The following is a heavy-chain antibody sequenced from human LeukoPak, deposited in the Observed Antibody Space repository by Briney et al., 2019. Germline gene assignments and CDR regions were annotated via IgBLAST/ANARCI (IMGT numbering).Heavy chain of an antibody. Sequence: ASLKVSCKASGYTFTTYDINWVRQATGQGLEWMGWMNPNSGNTGYAQNFQGRDTITRNTSISTAYMELSSLRSEDTAVYYCARGVRGYYATSGYFLLNYWGQGTLVTVSS. CDR3: ARGVRGYYATSGYFLLNY. CDR1: GYTFTTYD. J-gene: IGHJ4*02. D-gene: IGHD3-22*01. CDR2: MNPNSGNT. V-gene: IGHV1-8*03.